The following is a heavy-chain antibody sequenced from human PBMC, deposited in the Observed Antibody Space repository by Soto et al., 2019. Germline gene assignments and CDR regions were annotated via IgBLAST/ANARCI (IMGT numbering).Heavy chain of an antibody. V-gene: IGHV1-3*01. Sequence: VASVKVSCKASGYTFTSYAMHWVRQAPGQRLEWMGWINAGNGNTKYSQKFQGRVTITRDTSASTAYMELSSLRSEDTAVYYCARVERAAAGTPFDYWGQGTLVTVSS. CDR2: INAGNGNT. D-gene: IGHD6-13*01. CDR3: ARVERAAAGTPFDY. J-gene: IGHJ4*02. CDR1: GYTFTSYA.